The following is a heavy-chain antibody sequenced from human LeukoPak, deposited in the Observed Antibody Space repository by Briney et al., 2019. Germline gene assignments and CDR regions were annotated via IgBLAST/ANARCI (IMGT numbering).Heavy chain of an antibody. D-gene: IGHD3-10*01. CDR2: IYYSGST. CDR3: AREPARYYYGSGSYLSGFDY. V-gene: IGHV4-59*12. J-gene: IGHJ4*02. Sequence: SETLSLTCTVSGGSISSYYWSWIRQPPGKGLEWIGYIYYSGSTNYNPSLKSRVTISVDTSKNQFSLKLSSVTAADTAVYYCAREPARYYYGSGSYLSGFDYWGQGTRVTVSS. CDR1: GGSISSYY.